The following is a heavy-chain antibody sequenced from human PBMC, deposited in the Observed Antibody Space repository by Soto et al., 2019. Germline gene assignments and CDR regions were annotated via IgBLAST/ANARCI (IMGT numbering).Heavy chain of an antibody. J-gene: IGHJ5*02. CDR1: GYTFTSYD. D-gene: IGHD3-16*01. Sequence: ASVKVSCKASGYTFTSYDINWVRQATGQGLEWMGWMNPNSGNTGYAQKFQGRVTMTRNTSISTAYMELSSLRSEDTAVYYCTGIMTTTGGLDPWGQGTLVTVSS. V-gene: IGHV1-8*01. CDR3: TGIMTTTGGLDP. CDR2: MNPNSGNT.